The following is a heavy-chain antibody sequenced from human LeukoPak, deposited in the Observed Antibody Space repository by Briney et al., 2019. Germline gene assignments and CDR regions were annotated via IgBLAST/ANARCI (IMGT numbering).Heavy chain of an antibody. Sequence: PGGSLRLSCAASGFTVSNNYMSWVRRAAGKGLEWVALIYSGGSTYYADSVKGRFTISRDNSKNTLHLQTNSLRAEDTAVYYCVRNSGELGAWGQGTLVTVSS. D-gene: IGHD2-21*01. CDR2: IYSGGST. CDR3: VRNSGELGA. CDR1: GFTVSNNY. J-gene: IGHJ5*02. V-gene: IGHV3-53*01.